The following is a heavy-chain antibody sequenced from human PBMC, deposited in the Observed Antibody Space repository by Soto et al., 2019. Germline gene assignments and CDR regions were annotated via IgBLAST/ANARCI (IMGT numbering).Heavy chain of an antibody. Sequence: QIQLVQSGAEVKRPGASVKVSCKASGYTFSTHGITWARQAPGQGLEWMGWISAFNGNSKYAQKFQGRVTMTTDTSTATAYMELRSLRFDDTAVYYCAKGVYDYTFWGQGTLVTVSS. V-gene: IGHV1-18*01. CDR3: AKGVYDYTF. CDR2: ISAFNGNS. D-gene: IGHD4-4*01. J-gene: IGHJ4*02. CDR1: GYTFSTHG.